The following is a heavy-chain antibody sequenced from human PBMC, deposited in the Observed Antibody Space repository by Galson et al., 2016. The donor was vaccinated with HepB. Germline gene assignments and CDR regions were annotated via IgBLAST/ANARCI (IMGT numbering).Heavy chain of an antibody. D-gene: IGHD1-26*01. Sequence: SLRLSCAASGFRFTRHWMHWVRQPPGEGPLWVARINTDGRSTRVADSVKGRFTISRDNAKNTLFMQMDSLRADDTAVYYCARQGGSYEFDYWGQGTLVTVSS. J-gene: IGHJ4*02. V-gene: IGHV3-74*01. CDR1: GFRFTRHW. CDR3: ARQGGSYEFDY. CDR2: INTDGRST.